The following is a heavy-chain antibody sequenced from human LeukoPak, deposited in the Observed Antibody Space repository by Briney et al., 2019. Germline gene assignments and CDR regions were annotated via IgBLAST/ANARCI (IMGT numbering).Heavy chain of an antibody. V-gene: IGHV3-74*01. CDR3: ALQRTLWQQLLDY. J-gene: IGHJ4*02. D-gene: IGHD6-13*01. CDR1: GFTFNTFS. Sequence: PGGSLRLSCAASGFTFNTFSMNWVRQAPGKGLVWVSRINHDGTSANYADSVKGRFTISRDNAKNTVYLQMNSLRAEDTAVYYCALQRTLWQQLLDYWGQGTLVTVSS. CDR2: INHDGTSA.